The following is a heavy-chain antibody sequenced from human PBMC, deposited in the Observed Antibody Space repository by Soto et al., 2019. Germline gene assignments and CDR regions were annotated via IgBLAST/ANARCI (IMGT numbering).Heavy chain of an antibody. D-gene: IGHD3-22*01. Sequence: QLQLQESGPGLVKPSETLSLTCTVSGGSISSSSYYWGWIRQPPGKGPEWIGSIYYSGSTYYNPSLKSRVTISVDTSKNQFSLKLSSVTAADTAVYYCARRDDSSGYYYGFDYWGQGTLVTVSS. CDR2: IYYSGST. CDR1: GGSISSSSYY. CDR3: ARRDDSSGYYYGFDY. J-gene: IGHJ4*02. V-gene: IGHV4-39*01.